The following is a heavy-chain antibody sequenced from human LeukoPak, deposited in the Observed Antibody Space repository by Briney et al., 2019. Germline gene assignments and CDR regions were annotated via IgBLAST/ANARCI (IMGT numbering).Heavy chain of an antibody. J-gene: IGHJ4*02. Sequence: SETLSLTCTVSGGSISSYYWSWIRQSPGKGLEWIGYIYYSGSTKYNPSLKSRVTISVDRSKNQFSLKLSSVTAADTAVYYCARGPRPGSGSYYNVPFDYWGQGTLVTVSS. CDR2: IYYSGST. V-gene: IGHV4-59*12. CDR3: ARGPRPGSGSYYNVPFDY. D-gene: IGHD3-10*01. CDR1: GGSISSYY.